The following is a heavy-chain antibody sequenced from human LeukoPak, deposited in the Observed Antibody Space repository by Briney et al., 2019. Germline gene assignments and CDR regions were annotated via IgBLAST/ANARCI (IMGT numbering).Heavy chain of an antibody. CDR3: AKDPGLNYYDSSGYIDY. V-gene: IGHV3-23*01. J-gene: IGHJ4*02. D-gene: IGHD3-22*01. CDR1: GFTFSSYA. CDR2: ISGSGGST. Sequence: GGSLRLSCAASGFTFSSYAMSWVRQAPGKGLEWVSAISGSGGSTYYADSVKGRFTISRDNSENTLYLQMNSLRAEDTAVYYCAKDPGLNYYDSSGYIDYWGQGTLVTVSS.